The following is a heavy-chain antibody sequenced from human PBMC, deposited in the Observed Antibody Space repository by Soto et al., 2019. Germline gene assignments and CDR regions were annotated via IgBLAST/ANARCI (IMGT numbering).Heavy chain of an antibody. D-gene: IGHD2-15*01. CDR2: ISGTGGTT. CDR1: GFTFSSYA. Sequence: GGSLRLSCAASGFTFSSYAMSWVRQAPGKGLEWVSSISGTGGTTYYADSVKGRFTISRDNSKNTLYLQMNSLRADDTAIYYCAKGAASTRKHDVGGKGTTVTVSS. CDR3: AKGAASTRKHDV. V-gene: IGHV3-23*01. J-gene: IGHJ6*04.